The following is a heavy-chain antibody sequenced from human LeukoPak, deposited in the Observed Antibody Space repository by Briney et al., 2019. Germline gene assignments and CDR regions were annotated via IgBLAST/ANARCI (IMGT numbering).Heavy chain of an antibody. V-gene: IGHV1-2*02. Sequence: ASVKVSCKASGYTFTGYYMHWVRQAPGQGLEWMGWINPNSGGTNYAQKFQGRVTMTRDTSISTAYMELSRLRSEDTAVYYCARASEMATISDYWGQGTLVTVSS. J-gene: IGHJ4*02. CDR3: ARASEMATISDY. CDR2: INPNSGGT. D-gene: IGHD5-24*01. CDR1: GYTFTGYY.